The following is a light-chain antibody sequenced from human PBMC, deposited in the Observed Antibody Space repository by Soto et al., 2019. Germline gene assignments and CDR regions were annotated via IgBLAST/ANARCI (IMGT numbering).Light chain of an antibody. V-gene: IGKV1-5*03. CDR1: QSISSW. CDR2: KAS. CDR3: QQYNSYPT. J-gene: IGKJ1*01. Sequence: DIQMTQSPSTLSASVGDRVTITCRASQSISSWLAWYQQKPGKAPKLLIYKASSVDSGVPSRFSGSGSGTEFTLTISSLQPDYFATYYCQQYNSYPTFGQGTKVEIK.